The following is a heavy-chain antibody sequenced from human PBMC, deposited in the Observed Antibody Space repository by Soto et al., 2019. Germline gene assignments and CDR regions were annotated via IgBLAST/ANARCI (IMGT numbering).Heavy chain of an antibody. Sequence: QVQLQESGPGLVKPSQTLSLTCTVSGGSITTGGYYWSWIRQHPGKGLEWIGYIYYSGSTSYNPSLTTPPTMSVDPSKSQFSLQLNSVTAADTAVYYCARAATRAGYDYWGQGTLVTVSS. J-gene: IGHJ4*02. D-gene: IGHD5-18*01. V-gene: IGHV4-31*01. CDR3: ARAATRAGYDY. CDR1: GGSITTGGYY. CDR2: IYYSGST.